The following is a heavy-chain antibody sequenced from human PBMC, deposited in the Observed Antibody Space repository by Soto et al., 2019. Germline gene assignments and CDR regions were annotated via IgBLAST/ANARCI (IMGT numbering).Heavy chain of an antibody. Sequence: PGESLKISCQCSGYTFSNFWIAWVRQLPGKGLEYMGIIYPGDSETRYSPSFHGKVTISADRSIGTAYLQWSSLEASDSAFYYCAREGALKPFSSWGQGALVTVSS. V-gene: IGHV5-51*01. CDR3: AREGALKPFSS. CDR2: IYPGDSET. CDR1: GYTFSNFW. J-gene: IGHJ5*02.